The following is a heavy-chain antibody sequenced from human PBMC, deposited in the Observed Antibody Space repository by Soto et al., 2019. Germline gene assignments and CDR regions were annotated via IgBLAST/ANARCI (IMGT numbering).Heavy chain of an antibody. D-gene: IGHD4-17*01. V-gene: IGHV4-30-4*01. CDR3: AREIIPLTTDWYFDL. Sequence: QVQLQESGPGLVKPSQTLSLTCTVSGGSISGGVYYWSWIRQPPGKGLEWIGYIFDSGSTYYKPSLRSRVTRSVDTSKNQFSLRLSSVTAADTAVYYCAREIIPLTTDWYFDLWGRGTLVTVSS. CDR2: IFDSGST. CDR1: GGSISGGVYY. J-gene: IGHJ2*01.